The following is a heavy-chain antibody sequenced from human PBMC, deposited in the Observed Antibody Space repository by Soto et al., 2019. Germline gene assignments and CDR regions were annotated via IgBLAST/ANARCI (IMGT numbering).Heavy chain of an antibody. CDR3: ASGLTGTGAPFDY. Sequence: QVQLQESGPGLVKPSETLSLTCTVSGGSISSYYWSWIRQPPGKGLEWIGYIYYSGSTNYNPSLKSRVTISVDTSKNQFSLKLSSVTAADTAVYYCASGLTGTGAPFDYWGQGTLVTVSS. V-gene: IGHV4-59*01. CDR1: GGSISSYY. CDR2: IYYSGST. D-gene: IGHD1-7*01. J-gene: IGHJ4*02.